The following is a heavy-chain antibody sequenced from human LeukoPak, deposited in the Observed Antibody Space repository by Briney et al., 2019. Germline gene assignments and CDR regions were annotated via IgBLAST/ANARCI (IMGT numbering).Heavy chain of an antibody. CDR2: IYYSGST. CDR3: ARAGQQLFDY. D-gene: IGHD6-13*01. Sequence: PSETLSLTCTVSGGSISSHYWSWIRRPPGKGLEWIGYIYYSGSTNYNPSLKSRVTISVDTSKNQFSLKLSSVTAADTAVYYCARAGQQLFDYWGQGTLVTVSS. V-gene: IGHV4-59*11. J-gene: IGHJ4*02. CDR1: GGSISSHY.